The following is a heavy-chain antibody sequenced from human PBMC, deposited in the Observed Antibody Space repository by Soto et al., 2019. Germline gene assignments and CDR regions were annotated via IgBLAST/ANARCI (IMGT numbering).Heavy chain of an antibody. Sequence: KTSETLSLTCAVYGGSFSGYYWSWIRQPPGKGLEWIGEINHSGSTNYNPYLKSRITITVDTSKNQFSLKLSSVTAADTAVYYCARGAHSRFDAFDIWGQGTMVTVSS. J-gene: IGHJ3*02. D-gene: IGHD2-21*01. CDR2: INHSGST. V-gene: IGHV4-34*01. CDR3: ARGAHSRFDAFDI. CDR1: GGSFSGYY.